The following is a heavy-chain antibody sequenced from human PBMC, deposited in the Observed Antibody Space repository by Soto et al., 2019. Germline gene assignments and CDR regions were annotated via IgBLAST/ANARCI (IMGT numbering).Heavy chain of an antibody. D-gene: IGHD3-10*01. J-gene: IGHJ4*02. CDR2: ISTYHFNT. V-gene: IGHV1-18*01. Sequence: QVQLVQSGAEMKTPGASVKLSCKPSGYTFDSYGIAWVRQAPGQGLEWMGWISTYHFNTYYAQKFQGRVTMTTDTSASTVYMELRSLRSDDTAIYCCARGSGSYSRLDYWGQGTLVTVSS. CDR1: GYTFDSYG. CDR3: ARGSGSYSRLDY.